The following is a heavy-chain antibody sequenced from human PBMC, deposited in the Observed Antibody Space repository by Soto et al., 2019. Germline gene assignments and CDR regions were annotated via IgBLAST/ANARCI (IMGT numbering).Heavy chain of an antibody. CDR1: GFTFRNCW. V-gene: IGHV3-7*05. CDR2: IKDDGSDK. CDR3: AGDRGISETDAFDI. Sequence: GGSLRLSCAASGFTFRNCWMSWVRQAPGKGLEWVANIKDDGSDKFYVDAVKGGLTISRENAKNSLYLQMNSLRAEDTAVYYCAGDRGISETDAFDIWGQGTMVTVSS. J-gene: IGHJ3*02. D-gene: IGHD2-21*01.